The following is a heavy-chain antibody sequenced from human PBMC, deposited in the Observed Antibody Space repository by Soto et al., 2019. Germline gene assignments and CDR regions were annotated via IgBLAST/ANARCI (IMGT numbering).Heavy chain of an antibody. CDR3: ARHPGTAAADAPFDY. CDR1: GGSISSYY. CDR2: IYYSGST. D-gene: IGHD6-13*01. V-gene: IGHV4-59*08. J-gene: IGHJ4*02. Sequence: SETLSLTCTVSGGSISSYYWSWIRQPPGKGLEWIGYIYYSGSTNYNPSLKSRVTISVDTSKNQFSLKLSSVTAADTAVYYCARHPGTAAADAPFDYWGQGTLVTVSS.